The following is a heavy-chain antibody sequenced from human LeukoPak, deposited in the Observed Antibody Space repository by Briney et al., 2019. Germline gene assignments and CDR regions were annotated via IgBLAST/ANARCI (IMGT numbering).Heavy chain of an antibody. V-gene: IGHV1-18*04. D-gene: IGHD3-3*01. CDR2: ISPYNGNT. CDR3: AKDRRLRFLEWSSIGYFQH. Sequence: ASVKVSCKASGYTFTSYYMHWVRQAPGQGLEWMGWISPYNGNTKYAQKFQGRVTMTTDTSTSTAYMELRSLGSDDTAVYYCAKDRRLRFLEWSSIGYFQHWGQGTLVAVSS. J-gene: IGHJ1*01. CDR1: GYTFTSYY.